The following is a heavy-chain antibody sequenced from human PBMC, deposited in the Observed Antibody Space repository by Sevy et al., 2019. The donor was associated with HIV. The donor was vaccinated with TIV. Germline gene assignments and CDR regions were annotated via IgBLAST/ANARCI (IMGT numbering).Heavy chain of an antibody. Sequence: GGSLRLSCAASGFTFSSYWMSWVRQAPGKGLEWVANIKQDGSEKYYVDSVKGRFTISSDNAKNSLYLQMNSLRAEDTAVYYCAREALTAYYDYVWGSYRPDAFDIWGQWTLVTVSS. V-gene: IGHV3-7*01. J-gene: IGHJ3*02. CDR1: GFTFSSYW. CDR3: AREALTAYYDYVWGSYRPDAFDI. CDR2: IKQDGSEK. D-gene: IGHD3-16*02.